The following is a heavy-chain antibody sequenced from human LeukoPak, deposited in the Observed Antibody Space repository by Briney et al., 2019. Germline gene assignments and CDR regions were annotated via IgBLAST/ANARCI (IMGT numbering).Heavy chain of an antibody. V-gene: IGHV1-46*03. CDR3: AREDIVVVPAADDYWYFDL. D-gene: IGHD2-2*01. CDR2: INPSGGST. CDR1: GYTFTSYY. Sequence: ASVKVACKPSGYTFTSYYMHWVRQAPGQGLEWMGIINPSGGSTSYAQKFQGRVTMTRDTSTSTVYMELSSLRSEDTAVYYCAREDIVVVPAADDYWYFDLWGRGTLVTVSS. J-gene: IGHJ2*01.